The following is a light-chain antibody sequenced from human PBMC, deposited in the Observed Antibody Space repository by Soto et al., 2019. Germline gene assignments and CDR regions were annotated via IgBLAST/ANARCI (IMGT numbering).Light chain of an antibody. CDR3: LQDYNFPRT. V-gene: IGKV1-6*01. CDR2: AAS. Sequence: AIQMTQSPSSLSASVGDRVTITCRASQGIRDNLGWYQHKPGKAPQLLIYAASTLQSGVPPRFSGSASGTDFSLTISSLQPEDFATSYCLQDYNFPRTFGQGTKV. CDR1: QGIRDN. J-gene: IGKJ1*01.